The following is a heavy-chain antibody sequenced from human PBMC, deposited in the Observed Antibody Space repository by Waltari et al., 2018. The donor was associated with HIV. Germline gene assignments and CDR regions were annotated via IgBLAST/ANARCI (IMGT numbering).Heavy chain of an antibody. V-gene: IGHV3-33*01. Sequence: VQLVVSGDGVVQTERPVSLSCATSGWTRGSYAMHWVRQAPGKGLECVTVIWYDGSKKYYADSVKGRFTISRDNSKNTLYLQMNSLRIEDTAVYYCARKYSSSWGAPFDYWGQGTLVTVSS. D-gene: IGHD6-13*01. CDR1: GWTRGSYA. CDR3: ARKYSSSWGAPFDY. J-gene: IGHJ4*02. CDR2: IWYDGSKK.